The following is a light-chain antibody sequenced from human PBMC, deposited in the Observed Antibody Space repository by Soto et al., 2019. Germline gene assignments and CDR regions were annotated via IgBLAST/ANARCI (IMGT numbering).Light chain of an antibody. CDR1: RSVSSN. V-gene: IGKV3-11*01. J-gene: IGKJ4*01. Sequence: EDVLTQSPATLSSSPRERATLSCRASRSVSSNLAWYQQRPGQAPRLLIYDASNRATGIPARFSGSGSGTDFTLTISSLQPEDFALYYCHQRSNWPPTFGGGTKVDIK. CDR2: DAS. CDR3: HQRSNWPPT.